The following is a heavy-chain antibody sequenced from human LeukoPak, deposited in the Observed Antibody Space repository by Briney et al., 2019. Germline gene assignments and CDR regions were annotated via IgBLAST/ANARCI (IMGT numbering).Heavy chain of an antibody. J-gene: IGHJ5*02. V-gene: IGHV3-30*18. Sequence: HTGGSLRLSCAASGFTFSSYGMHWVRQAPGKGLEWVAVISYDGSNKYYADSVKGRFTISRDNSKNTLYLQMNSLRAEDTAVYYRAKDPTPGGIAAPNGSWFDPWGQGTLVTVSS. D-gene: IGHD6-13*01. CDR1: GFTFSSYG. CDR2: ISYDGSNK. CDR3: AKDPTPGGIAAPNGSWFDP.